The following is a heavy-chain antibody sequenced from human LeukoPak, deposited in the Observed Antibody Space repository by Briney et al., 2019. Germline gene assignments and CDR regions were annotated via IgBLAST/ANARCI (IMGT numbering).Heavy chain of an antibody. CDR1: DDSITESYYY. D-gene: IGHD3-10*01. J-gene: IGHJ4*02. CDR2: MSYSGST. V-gene: IGHV4-61*01. Sequence: PSETLSLTCTVSDDSITESYYYWSWIRQPPGKGLEWIGYMSYSGSTDYNPSLKSRVTISMDTSKNQFSLKLSSVTAADTAVYYCARGSQTPDAGYWGPGTLVTVSP. CDR3: ARGSQTPDAGY.